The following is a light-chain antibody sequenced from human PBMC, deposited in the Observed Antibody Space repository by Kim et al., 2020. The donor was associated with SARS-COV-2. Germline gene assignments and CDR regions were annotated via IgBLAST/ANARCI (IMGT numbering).Light chain of an antibody. CDR2: DAS. Sequence: ASVGDRLTITCRASQGISSNVAWYQQKPGDVPKLLIYDASALLSGVPSRFSGSGSGTDFTLTISSLQPEDVATYYCQKYNGAPWTFGQGTKVDIK. V-gene: IGKV1-27*01. CDR3: QKYNGAPWT. CDR1: QGISSN. J-gene: IGKJ1*01.